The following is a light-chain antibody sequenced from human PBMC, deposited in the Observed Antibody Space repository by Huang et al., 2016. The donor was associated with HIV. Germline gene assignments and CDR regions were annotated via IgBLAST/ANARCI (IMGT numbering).Light chain of an antibody. CDR2: DAS. CDR3: QDRYNWPRFT. CDR1: QSVGTY. J-gene: IGKJ3*01. V-gene: IGKV3-11*01. Sequence: IMLTQSPATLSLSPGKRATLSCRASQSVGTYLAWYQQKPGQAPRLSIYDASGRATGIPVRCSGSGSETNFTLTISRLEPEDVAVYYCQDRYNWPRFTFGPGTKVDIK.